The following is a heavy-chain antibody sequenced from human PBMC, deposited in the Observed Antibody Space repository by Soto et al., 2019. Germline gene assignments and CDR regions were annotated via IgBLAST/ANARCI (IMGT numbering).Heavy chain of an antibody. D-gene: IGHD6-19*01. CDR1: GFTFSSYW. J-gene: IGHJ4*02. CDR2: IKQDGSEK. Sequence: GGSLRLSCAASGFTFSSYWMSWVRQAPGKGLEWVANIKQDGSEKYYVDSVKGRFTSPRDNAKNSLYLQMNSLRAEDTAVYYCARGGAVAGPFFMYFDYWGQGTLVTVSS. CDR3: ARGGAVAGPFFMYFDY. V-gene: IGHV3-7*01.